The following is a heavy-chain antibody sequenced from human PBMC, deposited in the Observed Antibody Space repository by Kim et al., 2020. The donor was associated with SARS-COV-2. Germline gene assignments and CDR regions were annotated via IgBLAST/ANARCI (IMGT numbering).Heavy chain of an antibody. CDR2: INHSGST. CDR1: GGSFSGYY. Sequence: SETLSLTCAVYGGSFSGYYWSWIRQPPGKGLEWIGEINHSGSTNYNPSLKSRVTISVDTSKNQFSLKLSSVTAADTAVYYCARGRRRPTNAFDIWGQGTMVTVSS. CDR3: ARGRRRPTNAFDI. V-gene: IGHV4-34*01. J-gene: IGHJ3*02.